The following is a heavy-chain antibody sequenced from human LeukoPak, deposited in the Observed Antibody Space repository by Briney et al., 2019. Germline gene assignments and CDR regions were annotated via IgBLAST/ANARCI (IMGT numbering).Heavy chain of an antibody. Sequence: SGTLSLTCAVSGGSISSSNWWSWVRQPPGKGLEWIGEIYHSGSTNYDPSLKSRVTISVDKSKNQFSLKLSSVTAADTAVYYCARDKTTVVPYGMDVWGQGTTVTVSS. V-gene: IGHV4-4*02. CDR3: ARDKTTVVPYGMDV. D-gene: IGHD4-23*01. CDR2: IYHSGST. J-gene: IGHJ6*02. CDR1: GGSISSSNW.